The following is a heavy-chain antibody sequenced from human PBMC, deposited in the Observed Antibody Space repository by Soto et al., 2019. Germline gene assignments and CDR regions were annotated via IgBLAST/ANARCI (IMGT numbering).Heavy chain of an antibody. J-gene: IGHJ5*02. V-gene: IGHV1-46*04. CDR3: AREALGGGSYNWFDP. Sequence: QVQLVQSGAEVKKPGASVKVSCKASGYTFTDHYMHWVRQAPGQGLEWMGIINPSGGTTSYAQKWQGRVTMTRDTSTSTDYMELSSLRADDTAVYYCAREALGGGSYNWFDPWGQGTLVTVSS. CDR1: GYTFTDHY. CDR2: INPSGGTT. D-gene: IGHD3-16*01.